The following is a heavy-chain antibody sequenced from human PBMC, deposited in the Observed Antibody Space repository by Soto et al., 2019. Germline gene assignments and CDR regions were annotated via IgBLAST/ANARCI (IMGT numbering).Heavy chain of an antibody. J-gene: IGHJ3*02. Sequence: QVQLQESGPGLVKPSGTLSLTCAVSSGSISSSNWWSWVRQPPGKGLEWIGEIYHSGSTNYNPSLRSRVTISVDKSKNQFSLKLSSVTAADRAVYYCAREGGCSSTSCEGAFDIWGQGTMVTVSS. V-gene: IGHV4-4*02. CDR3: AREGGCSSTSCEGAFDI. D-gene: IGHD2-2*01. CDR1: SGSISSSNW. CDR2: IYHSGST.